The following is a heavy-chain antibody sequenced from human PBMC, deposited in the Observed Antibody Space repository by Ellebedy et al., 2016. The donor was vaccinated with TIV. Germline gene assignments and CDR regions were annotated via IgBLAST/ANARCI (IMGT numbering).Heavy chain of an antibody. D-gene: IGHD3-3*01. CDR2: FDPEDGET. Sequence: AASVKVSCKVSGYTLTELSIHWVRHAPGKGLEWMGGFDPEDGETTNAQKFQGRVTMTEDTSTDTAYMELSSLRSEDTAVYYCARAIYGMGWFDPWGQGTLVTVSS. CDR3: ARAIYGMGWFDP. J-gene: IGHJ5*02. CDR1: GYTLTELS. V-gene: IGHV1-24*01.